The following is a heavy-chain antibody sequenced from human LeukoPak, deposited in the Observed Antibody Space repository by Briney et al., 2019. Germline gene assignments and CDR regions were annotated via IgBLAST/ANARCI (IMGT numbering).Heavy chain of an antibody. Sequence: PGGSLRLSCAASGFTFSSYAMHWVRQAPGKGLEWVAVISYDGSSKYYADSVKGRFTIFRDNSKNTLYLQMNSLRAEDTAVYYCARDIPGIAVAGPIDYWGQGTLVTVSS. V-gene: IGHV3-30*04. CDR1: GFTFSSYA. J-gene: IGHJ4*02. CDR3: ARDIPGIAVAGPIDY. CDR2: ISYDGSSK. D-gene: IGHD6-19*01.